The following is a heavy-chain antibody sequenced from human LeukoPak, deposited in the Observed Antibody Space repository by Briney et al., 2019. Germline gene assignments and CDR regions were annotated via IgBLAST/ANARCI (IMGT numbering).Heavy chain of an antibody. D-gene: IGHD3-10*01. CDR1: GFTFSSYS. CDR2: ISSSSSYI. V-gene: IGHV3-21*01. CDR3: ATAPYGSGSYYIY. J-gene: IGHJ4*02. Sequence: PGGSLRLSCAASGFTFSSYSMNWVRQAPGKGLEWVSSISSSSSYIYYADSVKGRFTISRDNAKNSLYLQMNSLRAEDTAVYYCATAPYGSGSYYIYWGQGTLVTVSS.